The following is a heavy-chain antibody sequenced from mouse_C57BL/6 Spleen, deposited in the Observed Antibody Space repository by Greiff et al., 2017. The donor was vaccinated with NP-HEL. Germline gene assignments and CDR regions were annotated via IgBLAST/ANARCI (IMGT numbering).Heavy chain of an antibody. CDR1: GYTFTSYW. V-gene: IGHV1-7*01. Sequence: QVQLQQSGAELAKPGASVKLSCKASGYTFTSYWMHWVKQRPGQGLEWIGYINPSSGYTKYNQKFKDKATLTADKSSSTAYMQLSSLTYEDSAVYYCARHSLCYDYAMDYWGQGTSVTVSS. J-gene: IGHJ4*01. CDR2: INPSSGYT. CDR3: ARHSLCYDYAMDY. D-gene: IGHD3-2*02.